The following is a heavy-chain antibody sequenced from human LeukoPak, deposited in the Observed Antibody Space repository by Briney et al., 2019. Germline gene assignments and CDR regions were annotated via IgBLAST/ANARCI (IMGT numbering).Heavy chain of an antibody. Sequence: ASEPLSLTCTVSGGSISSYYWSWIRQPPGKGLEWIGYIYYSGSTNYNPSLKSRVTISVDTSKNQFSLKLSSVTAADTAVYYCARHTMSSSWQYYFDYWGQGILVTVSS. D-gene: IGHD6-13*01. CDR3: ARHTMSSSWQYYFDY. CDR2: IYYSGST. V-gene: IGHV4-59*08. CDR1: GGSISSYY. J-gene: IGHJ4*02.